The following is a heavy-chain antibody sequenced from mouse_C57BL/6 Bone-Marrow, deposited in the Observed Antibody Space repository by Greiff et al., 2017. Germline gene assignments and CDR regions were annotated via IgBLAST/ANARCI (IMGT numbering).Heavy chain of an antibody. V-gene: IGHV1-15*01. CDR2: IDPETGGT. Sequence: VQVVESGAELVRPGASVTLSCKASGYTFTDYEMHWVKQTPVHGLEWIGAIDPETGGTAYNQKFKGKAILTADKSSSTAYMELRSLTSEDSAVYYCTPANGTDYWGQGTTLTVSS. J-gene: IGHJ2*01. D-gene: IGHD2-1*01. CDR3: TPANGTDY. CDR1: GYTFTDYE.